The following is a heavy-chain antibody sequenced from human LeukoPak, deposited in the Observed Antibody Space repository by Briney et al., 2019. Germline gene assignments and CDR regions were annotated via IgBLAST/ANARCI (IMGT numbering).Heavy chain of an antibody. CDR3: AKVPNGDQSWYYYMDV. D-gene: IGHD3-10*01. Sequence: GGSLRLSCAASGFTFSSYAMSWVRQAPGKGLEWVSAISGSGGSTYYADSVKGRFTIPRDNSKNTLYLQMNSLRAEDTAVYYCAKVPNGDQSWYYYMDVWGKGTTVTVSS. J-gene: IGHJ6*03. CDR2: ISGSGGST. CDR1: GFTFSSYA. V-gene: IGHV3-23*01.